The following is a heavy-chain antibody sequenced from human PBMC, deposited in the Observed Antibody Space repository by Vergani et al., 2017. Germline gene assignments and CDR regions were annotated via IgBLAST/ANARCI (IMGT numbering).Heavy chain of an antibody. V-gene: IGHV3-72*01. Sequence: EVQLVESGGGLVQPGGSLRLSCAASGFTFSDHYMDWVRQAPGKGLEWVGRTRNKANSYTTEYAASVKGRFTISRDDSKNSLYLQMNSLRAEDTAVYYCARDSPLVVPAAIFYYYYGMDVWGQGTTVTVSS. D-gene: IGHD2-2*01. CDR2: TRNKANSYTT. CDR1: GFTFSDHY. J-gene: IGHJ6*02. CDR3: ARDSPLVVPAAIFYYYYGMDV.